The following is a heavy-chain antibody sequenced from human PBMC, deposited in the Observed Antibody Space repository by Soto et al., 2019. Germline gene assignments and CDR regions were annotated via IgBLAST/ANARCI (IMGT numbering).Heavy chain of an antibody. CDR3: VRGGSNYAS. V-gene: IGHV3-7*01. CDR2: IKPDESEK. Sequence: PGGSLRLSCTASGFIFSDSWMTWVRQAPGKGLEWVARIKPDESEKKYADSVKGRFSISRDNAKNSMYLQMDSLRGEDTAVYYCVRGGSNYASWGQGTLVTVSS. CDR1: GFIFSDSW. J-gene: IGHJ5*02. D-gene: IGHD4-4*01.